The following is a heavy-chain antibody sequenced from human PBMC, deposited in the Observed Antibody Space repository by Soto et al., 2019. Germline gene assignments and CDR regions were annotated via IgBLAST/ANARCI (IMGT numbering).Heavy chain of an antibody. Sequence: SLRLSCAASGFTFSSYWMSWVRQAPGKGLEWVANIKQDGSEKYYVDSVKGRFTISRDNAKNSLYLQMNSLRAEDTAVYCCARVEGYCSGGSGDVDYCYYYMDVWGKGTTVTVSS. CDR1: GFTFSSYW. CDR3: ARVEGYCSGGSGDVDYCYYYMDV. CDR2: IKQDGSEK. J-gene: IGHJ6*03. V-gene: IGHV3-7*01. D-gene: IGHD2-15*01.